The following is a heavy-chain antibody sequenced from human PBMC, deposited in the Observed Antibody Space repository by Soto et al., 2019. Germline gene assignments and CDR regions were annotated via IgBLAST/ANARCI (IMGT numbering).Heavy chain of an antibody. CDR3: AKEHSNYPDDWFDP. J-gene: IGHJ5*02. Sequence: EVQLLVSGGGSVQPGGSLRLSCAASGFSFSNYAMSWVRQAPGTGLEWVSAIDSGGGSTYYAASVKGRFSISRDNSMKTLYLQMNSLRAEDTAIYYCAKEHSNYPDDWFDPWGQGTLVTVPS. D-gene: IGHD4-4*01. CDR2: IDSGGGST. CDR1: GFSFSNYA. V-gene: IGHV3-23*01.